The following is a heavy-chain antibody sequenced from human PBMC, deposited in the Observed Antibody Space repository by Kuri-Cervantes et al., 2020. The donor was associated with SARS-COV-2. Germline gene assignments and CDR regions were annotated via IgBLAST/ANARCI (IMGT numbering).Heavy chain of an antibody. CDR2: ISSSSSYI. V-gene: IGHV3-21*01. J-gene: IGHJ4*02. Sequence: GESLKISCAASGFTFSSYWMSWVRQAPGKGLEWVSSISSSSSYIYYADSVKGRFTISRDNAKNSLYLQMNSLRAEDTAVYYCARVRLYCSGGSCYFDYWGQGTLVTVSS. CDR1: GFTFSSYW. D-gene: IGHD2-15*01. CDR3: ARVRLYCSGGSCYFDY.